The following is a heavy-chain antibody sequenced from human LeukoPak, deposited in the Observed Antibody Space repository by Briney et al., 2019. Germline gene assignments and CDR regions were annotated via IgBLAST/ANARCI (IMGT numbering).Heavy chain of an antibody. J-gene: IGHJ6*03. Sequence: GASVKVSCKASGYTFTSYDINWVRQATGQGLEWMGWMNPNSGNTGYAQKFQGRVTITRNTSISTAYMELSSLRSEDAAVYYCARGRQSRYYYYMDVWGKGTTVTVSS. CDR3: ARGRQSRYYYYMDV. V-gene: IGHV1-8*03. CDR1: GYTFTSYD. CDR2: MNPNSGNT.